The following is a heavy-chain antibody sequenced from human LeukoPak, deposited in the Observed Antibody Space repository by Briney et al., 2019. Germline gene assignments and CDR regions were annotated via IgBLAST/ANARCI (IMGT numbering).Heavy chain of an antibody. V-gene: IGHV1-8*02. CDR1: GYTFTSYD. J-gene: IGHJ5*02. D-gene: IGHD6-6*01. CDR3: TIGKVASRRGSWFDP. Sequence: GASVKVSCKTSGYTFTSYDINWVRQATGQGLEWMGWMNPNSGNTGYAQKFQGRVTMTRNTSISTAYMDLSSLTSEDTAVYYRTIGKVASRRGSWFDPWGQGTLVTVSS. CDR2: MNPNSGNT.